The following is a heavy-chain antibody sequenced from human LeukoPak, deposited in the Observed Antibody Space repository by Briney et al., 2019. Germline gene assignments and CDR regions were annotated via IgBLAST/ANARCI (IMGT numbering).Heavy chain of an antibody. CDR3: ARVPYGSGTYTDY. CDR1: GFTFSTHA. CDR2: ILYDGSNK. D-gene: IGHD3-10*01. V-gene: IGHV3-30-3*01. J-gene: IGHJ4*02. Sequence: GGSLRLSCAASGFTFSTHAMHWVRQAPGKGLEWVAIILYDGSNKHYADSVKGRFSISRDNSKNTLYLQMNSLRAEDTAVYYCARVPYGSGTYTDYWGQGTLVTVSP.